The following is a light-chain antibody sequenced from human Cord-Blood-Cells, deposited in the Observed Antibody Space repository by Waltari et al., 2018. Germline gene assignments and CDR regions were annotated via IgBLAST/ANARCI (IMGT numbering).Light chain of an antibody. Sequence: DIQMTQSPSSLSPSVGDRVSITCRASQSMSSHLNWYQKKPGKAPKLLIYAASSLRREVPSRFSGSGSGTDFTHTISSLQPEDFATYDCQQRYSTPYSSGQGTKLEIK. CDR3: QQRYSTPYS. CDR2: AAS. V-gene: IGKV1-39*01. J-gene: IGKJ2*03. CDR1: QSMSSH.